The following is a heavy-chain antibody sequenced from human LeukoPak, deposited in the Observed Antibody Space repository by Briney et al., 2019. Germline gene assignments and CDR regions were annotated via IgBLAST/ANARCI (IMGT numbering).Heavy chain of an antibody. J-gene: IGHJ1*01. CDR2: INPNSGGT. CDR1: GYTFTGYY. Sequence: ASVKVSCKASGYTFTGYYMHWVRQAPGQGLEWMGRINPNSGGTNYAQKFQGRVTMTRDTSISTAYMELSRLRSDDSAVYYCARAVYFSGGSCYFAEYFQHWGQGTLVTVSS. D-gene: IGHD2-15*01. V-gene: IGHV1-2*06. CDR3: ARAVYFSGGSCYFAEYFQH.